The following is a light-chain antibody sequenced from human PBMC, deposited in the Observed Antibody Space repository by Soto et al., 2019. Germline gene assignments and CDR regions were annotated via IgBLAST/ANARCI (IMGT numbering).Light chain of an antibody. J-gene: IGKJ1*01. CDR1: QGLGVW. V-gene: IGKV1-12*01. CDR2: GAS. Sequence: DIQMTQSPSSVSASVGDRVTITCRASQGLGVWLDWYQQKPGKAPQLLIFGASGLQSGVPSRFSGSGSGTDFTLTISSLQPEDFATYYCQQSYSTPRTFGQGTKVEIK. CDR3: QQSYSTPRT.